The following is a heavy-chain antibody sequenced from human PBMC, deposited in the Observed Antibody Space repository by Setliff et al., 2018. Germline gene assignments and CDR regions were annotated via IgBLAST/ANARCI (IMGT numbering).Heavy chain of an antibody. J-gene: IGHJ6*02. D-gene: IGHD2-2*01. CDR2: INHSGST. V-gene: IGHV4-34*01. CDR3: ARARPATIAGVVPCVADFGIDV. Sequence: ASETLSLTCTVYGGSFSNYYWSWIRQPPGKGLEWIGEINHSGSTNYNPSLTSRVTISVDTSKNQFSLRLSSVTAADTAVYYCARARPATIAGVVPCVADFGIDVWGQGTTVTVSS. CDR1: GGSFSNYY.